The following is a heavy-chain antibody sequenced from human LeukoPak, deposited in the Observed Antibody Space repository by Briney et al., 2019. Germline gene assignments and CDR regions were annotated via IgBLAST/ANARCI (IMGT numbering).Heavy chain of an antibody. CDR3: TPAPRPYDSSGYYSDY. CDR1: GFTFSDYY. D-gene: IGHD3-22*01. V-gene: IGHV3-11*01. J-gene: IGHJ4*02. CDR2: IGSSGSTI. Sequence: PGGSLRLSCAASGFTFSDYYMSWIRQAPGKGLEWVSYIGSSGSTIYYADSVKGRFTISRDNAKNSLYLQMNSLRAEDTAVYYCTPAPRPYDSSGYYSDYWGQGTLVTVSS.